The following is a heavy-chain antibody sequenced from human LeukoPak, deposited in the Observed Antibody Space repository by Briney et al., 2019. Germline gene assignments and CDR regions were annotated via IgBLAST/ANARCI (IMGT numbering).Heavy chain of an antibody. J-gene: IGHJ4*02. CDR3: ARSATVTTGGDY. CDR2: IIPIFGTA. D-gene: IGHD4-11*01. CDR1: GYTFTGYY. V-gene: IGHV1-69*06. Sequence: SVKVSCKASGYTFTGYYMHWVRQAPGQGLEWMGGIIPIFGTANYAQKFQGRVTITADKSTSTAYMELSSLRSEDTAVYYCARSATVTTGGDYWGQGTLVTVSS.